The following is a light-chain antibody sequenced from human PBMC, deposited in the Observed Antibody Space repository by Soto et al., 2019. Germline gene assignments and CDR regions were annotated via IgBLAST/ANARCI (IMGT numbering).Light chain of an antibody. Sequence: QSVLTQPPSASGTPGQTVTISCSGSSSNIGSNTVNWYQQLPGTAPKLLIYNNSQRPSGVPDRFSGSKSGTSASLAISGLQSEDEADYYCAAWDDSLNVPFGTGTKVTVL. J-gene: IGLJ1*01. CDR2: NNS. CDR1: SSNIGSNT. V-gene: IGLV1-44*01. CDR3: AAWDDSLNVP.